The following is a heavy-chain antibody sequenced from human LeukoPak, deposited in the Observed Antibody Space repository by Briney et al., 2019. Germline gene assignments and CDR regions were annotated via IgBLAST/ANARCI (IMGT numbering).Heavy chain of an antibody. CDR3: AKSKIPGYSSGWYGDLDY. D-gene: IGHD6-19*01. V-gene: IGHV3-23*01. J-gene: IGHJ4*02. Sequence: GGSLRLSCAASGFTFSSYAMSWVRQAPGKGLEWVSAISGSGGSTYYADSVKGRFTISRDNSKNTLYLQMNSLRAEDTAVYYCAKSKIPGYSSGWYGDLDYWGQGTLVTVSS. CDR2: ISGSGGST. CDR1: GFTFSSYA.